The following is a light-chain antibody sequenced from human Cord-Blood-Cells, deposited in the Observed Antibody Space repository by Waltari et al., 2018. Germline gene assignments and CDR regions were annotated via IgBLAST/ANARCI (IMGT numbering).Light chain of an antibody. CDR2: EVS. Sequence: QSALTQPASVSGSPGQSITISCTGTSSDVGGYNYVSWYQQHPGKAPKLMIYEVSNRPSGSSNRFSGSKAGNMAALTISGLQAEDEADYYCSSYTSSSTYVFGTGTKVTVL. CDR1: SSDVGGYNY. CDR3: SSYTSSSTYV. V-gene: IGLV2-14*01. J-gene: IGLJ1*01.